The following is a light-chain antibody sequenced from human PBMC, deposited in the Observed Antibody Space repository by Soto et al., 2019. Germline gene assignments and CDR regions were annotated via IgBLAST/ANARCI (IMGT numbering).Light chain of an antibody. CDR3: AAWDDSLSGPSYV. J-gene: IGLJ1*01. CDR1: SSNIGSNY. CDR2: RNN. V-gene: IGLV1-47*01. Sequence: QSALTQPPSASGTPGQRVTISCSGSSSNIGSNYLFWYQQLPGTAPNLLIYRNNQRPSWVPDRFSGSKSGTSASLAIIGLRSEDEADYYCAAWDDSLSGPSYVFGTGTKVTVL.